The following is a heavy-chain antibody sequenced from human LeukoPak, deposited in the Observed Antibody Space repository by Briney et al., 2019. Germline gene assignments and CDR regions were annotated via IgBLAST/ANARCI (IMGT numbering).Heavy chain of an antibody. D-gene: IGHD4-17*01. V-gene: IGHV3-53*01. CDR2: IYGGGTT. CDR3: AKDQSTVTDIY. Sequence: GGSLRLSCAASDFSVTGKYMTWVRQAPGKGLEWVSGIYGGGTTYYADSVKGRFTISRDNSKNTLYLQMNSLRAEDTAVYYCAKDQSTVTDIYWGQGTLVTVSS. CDR1: DFSVTGKY. J-gene: IGHJ4*02.